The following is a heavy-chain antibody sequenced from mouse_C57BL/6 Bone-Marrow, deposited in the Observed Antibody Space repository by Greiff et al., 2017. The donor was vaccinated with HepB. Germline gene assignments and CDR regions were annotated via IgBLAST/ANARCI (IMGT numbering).Heavy chain of an antibody. V-gene: IGHV1-64*01. CDR3: ERGGVYVYIYYAMDY. Sequence: VQLQQPGAELVKPGASVKLSCKASGYTFTSYWMHWVKQRPGQGLEWIGMIHPNRGSTNYNEKFKSKATLTVDKSSSTAYMQLSSLTSEDSAVYYWERGGVYVYIYYAMDYGGQGTSVTVSS. D-gene: IGHD2-2*01. CDR2: IHPNRGST. CDR1: GYTFTSYW. J-gene: IGHJ4*01.